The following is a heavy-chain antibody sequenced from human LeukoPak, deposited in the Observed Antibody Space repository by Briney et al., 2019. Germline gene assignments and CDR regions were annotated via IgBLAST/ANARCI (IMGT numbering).Heavy chain of an antibody. J-gene: IGHJ4*02. CDR3: AKNQKPRSPYYDFWFDY. V-gene: IGHV3-23*01. Sequence: GGSLRLSCAASGFTFSHSAMSWVRQAPGQGLEWVSSISGSGSSTYYADSVKGRFTISRDNSKNTLYLQMNSLRAEDTAVYYCAKNQKPRSPYYDFWFDYWGQGTLVTVSS. CDR2: ISGSGSST. D-gene: IGHD3-3*01. CDR1: GFTFSHSA.